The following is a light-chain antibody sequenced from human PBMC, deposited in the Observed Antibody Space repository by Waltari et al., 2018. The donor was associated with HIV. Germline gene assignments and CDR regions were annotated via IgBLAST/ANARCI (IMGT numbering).Light chain of an antibody. V-gene: IGKV2-28*01. CDR1: ESLRHSNGRDY. CDR3: LQSIRAPFA. CDR2: LAS. Sequence: DVLATQIPPSLTVSPGESASISCMDTESLRHSNGRDYLDWFVQSPGQTPLLIIYLASKRASGCPDRFVGTGSGTEFTWRITSVEAADVGTYFCLQSIRAPFAFGQGT. J-gene: IGKJ2*01.